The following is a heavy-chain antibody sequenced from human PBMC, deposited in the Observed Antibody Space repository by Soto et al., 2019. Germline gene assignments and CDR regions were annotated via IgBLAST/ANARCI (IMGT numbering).Heavy chain of an antibody. J-gene: IGHJ6*01. V-gene: IGHV1-18*01. D-gene: IGHD3-10*01. Sequence: ASVKVSCKASGYTFTSYGVSWVRQAPGQGLEWMGWISAYNGNINYAQKLQGRVTMTTDTSTSTAYMELRSLRSDDTAVYYCAREQYYYGSGSSLLHNYYFFYGMYVWG. CDR3: AREQYYYGSGSSLLHNYYFFYGMYV. CDR2: ISAYNGNI. CDR1: GYTFTSYG.